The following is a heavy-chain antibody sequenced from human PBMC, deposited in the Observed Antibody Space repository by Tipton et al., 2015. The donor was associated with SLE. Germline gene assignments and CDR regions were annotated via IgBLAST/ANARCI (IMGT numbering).Heavy chain of an antibody. J-gene: IGHJ3*02. Sequence: TLSLTCTVSGGSISSYYWSWIRQPPGKGLEWIGYIYFSGSTYYNPSLKSRVTISVDTSKNQFSLKLSSVTAADTAVYYCAREFGVVMPPDIWGQGTMVTVSS. V-gene: IGHV4-59*12. CDR3: AREFGVVMPPDI. CDR2: IYFSGST. CDR1: GGSISSYY. D-gene: IGHD3-3*01.